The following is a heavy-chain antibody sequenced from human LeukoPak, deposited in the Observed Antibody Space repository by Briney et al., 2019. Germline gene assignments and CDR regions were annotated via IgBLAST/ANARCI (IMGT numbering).Heavy chain of an antibody. Sequence: ASVKVSCKASGFTFTSCDINWVRQAPGQGLEWMRWMNPDSGNTRYAQKVQGRITMTRDTSISTAYMELSSLRSEDTAVYYCARGPTLVRGVIMPDSVGGMDVWGQGTTVTVSS. V-gene: IGHV1-8*01. CDR1: GFTFTSCD. CDR2: MNPDSGNT. J-gene: IGHJ6*02. CDR3: ARGPTLVRGVIMPDSVGGMDV. D-gene: IGHD3-10*01.